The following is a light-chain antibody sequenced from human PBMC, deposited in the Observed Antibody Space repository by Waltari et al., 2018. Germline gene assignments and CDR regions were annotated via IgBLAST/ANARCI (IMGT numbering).Light chain of an antibody. V-gene: IGKV3-20*01. CDR1: QSVSRS. CDR3: QHYVRLPVS. CDR2: GAS. J-gene: IGKJ1*01. Sequence: CRASQSVSRSLAWYQQKPGQAPRLLIYGASSRATGVPDRFSGSVSGTDFSLTISRLEPEDFAVYYCQHYVRLPVSFGQGTKVEIK.